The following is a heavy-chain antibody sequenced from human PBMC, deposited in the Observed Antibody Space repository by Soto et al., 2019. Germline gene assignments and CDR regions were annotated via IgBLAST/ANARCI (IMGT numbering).Heavy chain of an antibody. CDR2: IDPRDSYV. CDR1: GYTFTTFW. J-gene: IGHJ5*02. D-gene: IGHD2-2*01. Sequence: PGESLKISCTGFGYTFTTFWISWVRQMPGKGLEWMGRIDPRDSYVNYSPSFKGHVTISVDKSISTAYLQWGSLKASDTALYYCARLFCSTTTCDSWFDPWGQGTLVTAPQ. V-gene: IGHV5-10-1*01. CDR3: ARLFCSTTTCDSWFDP.